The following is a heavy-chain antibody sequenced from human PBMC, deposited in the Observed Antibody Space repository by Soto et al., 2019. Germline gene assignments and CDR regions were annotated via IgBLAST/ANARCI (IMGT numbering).Heavy chain of an antibody. CDR3: ARGTYYFDY. D-gene: IGHD3-10*01. Sequence: PSETLSLTCTASGGSISSYYWNWIRQPPGKGLEWIGYIYYSGSTNYNPSLKSRVTISVDTSKNQFSLELRSVTAADTAVYYCARGTYYFDYWGQGTLVTVSS. CDR2: IYYSGST. J-gene: IGHJ4*02. CDR1: GGSISSYY. V-gene: IGHV4-59*01.